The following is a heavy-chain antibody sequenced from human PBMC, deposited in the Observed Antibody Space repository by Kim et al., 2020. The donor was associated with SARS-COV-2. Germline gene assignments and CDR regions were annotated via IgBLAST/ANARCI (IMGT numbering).Heavy chain of an antibody. CDR2: IYYSGST. V-gene: IGHV4-31*03. Sequence: SETLSLTCTVSGGSISSGGYYWSWIRQHPGKGLEWIGYIYYSGSTYYNPSLKSRVTISVDTSKNQFSLKLSSVTAADTAVYYCARGSGYYDFQVGFDYWGQGTLVTVSS. CDR1: GGSISSGGYY. J-gene: IGHJ4*02. D-gene: IGHD3-3*01. CDR3: ARGSGYYDFQVGFDY.